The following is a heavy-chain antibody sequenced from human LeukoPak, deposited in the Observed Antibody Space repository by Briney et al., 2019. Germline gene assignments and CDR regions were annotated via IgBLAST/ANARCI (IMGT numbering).Heavy chain of an antibody. J-gene: IGHJ4*02. Sequence: GGSLRLSCAVSGFTFSTYTMNWVRQAPGKGLEWVPSITGSSTYIYYADSVKGRFTISRDNAKNSLYLQMNSLRAEDTAVYFCTREAAAGIDYWGQGTLVTASS. CDR1: GFTFSTYT. D-gene: IGHD6-13*01. CDR3: TREAAAGIDY. CDR2: ITGSSTYI. V-gene: IGHV3-21*01.